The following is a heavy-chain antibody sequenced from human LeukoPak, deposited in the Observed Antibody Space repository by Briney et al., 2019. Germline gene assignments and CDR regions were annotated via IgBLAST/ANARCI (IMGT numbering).Heavy chain of an antibody. V-gene: IGHV3-11*04. CDR2: ISSSGSTI. CDR3: ATPLSASSTDY. CDR1: GFTFSDYY. Sequence: PGGSLRLSCAASGFTFSDYYMSWIRQAPGKGLEWVSYISSSGSTIYYADSVKGRFTISRDNSKNTLYLEMDSLRVEDTAVYYCATPLSASSTDYWGQGTMVTVSS. J-gene: IGHJ4*02. D-gene: IGHD6-6*01.